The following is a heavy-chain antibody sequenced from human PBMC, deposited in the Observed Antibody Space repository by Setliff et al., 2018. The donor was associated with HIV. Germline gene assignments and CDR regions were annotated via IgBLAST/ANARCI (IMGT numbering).Heavy chain of an antibody. CDR3: GLRAEDTAVYYCARAGSFHNGLY. J-gene: IGHJ4*02. V-gene: IGHV4-4*07. D-gene: IGHD3-22*01. CDR1: GVSISNYY. Sequence: SETLSLTCTVSGVSISNYYWSWIRQPAGKGLEWIGRIYTSGSTNDNPSLKSRITTYYADSVRGRFTVSRDNAENSFYLQMNGLRAEDTAVYYCARAGSFHNGLYWGQGTLVTVSS. CDR2: IYTSGST.